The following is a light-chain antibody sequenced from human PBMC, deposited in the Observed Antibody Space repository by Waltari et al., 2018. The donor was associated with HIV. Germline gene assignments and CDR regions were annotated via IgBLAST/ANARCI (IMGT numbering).Light chain of an antibody. CDR3: CSFSITSTVV. V-gene: IGLV2-14*03. Sequence: QSALTQPASVSGSPGQSITISCTGTSNDVGDFGYVSWYQQHPGKAPKLLFYDVSNRPSGVSNRFSGSKSGNAASLTISGLQTEDESDYYCCSFSITSTVVFGGGTKVTVL. CDR2: DVS. CDR1: SNDVGDFGY. J-gene: IGLJ2*01.